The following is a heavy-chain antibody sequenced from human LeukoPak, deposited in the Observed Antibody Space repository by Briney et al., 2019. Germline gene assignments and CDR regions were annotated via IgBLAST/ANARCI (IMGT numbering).Heavy chain of an antibody. Sequence: GGSLRLSCAASGFTFGNYAMSWVRQTPGKGLEWVSGIGSGGLTTYYTDSVKGRFTISRDNSKNTLYLQVNSLRADDTAIYYCAKSGATIWTFNYWGQGALVTVSS. J-gene: IGHJ4*02. CDR2: IGSGGLTT. CDR3: AKSGATIWTFNY. CDR1: GFTFGNYA. V-gene: IGHV3-23*01. D-gene: IGHD5-12*01.